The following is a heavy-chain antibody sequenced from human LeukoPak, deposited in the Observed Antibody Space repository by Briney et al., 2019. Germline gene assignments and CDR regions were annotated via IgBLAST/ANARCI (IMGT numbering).Heavy chain of an antibody. Sequence: GESLKISCEGSGYTFTSYWIAWVRQMPGKGLEWMGIIYPGDSDTRYSPSFQGQVTISADKSISTAYLQWSSLKASDTAMYYCARPNSSGWTPRWYFDYWGQGTLVTVSS. J-gene: IGHJ4*02. CDR3: ARPNSSGWTPRWYFDY. CDR2: IYPGDSDT. CDR1: GYTFTSYW. D-gene: IGHD6-19*01. V-gene: IGHV5-51*01.